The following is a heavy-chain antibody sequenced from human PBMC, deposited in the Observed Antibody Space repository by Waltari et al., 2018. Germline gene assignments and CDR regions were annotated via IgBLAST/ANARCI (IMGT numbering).Heavy chain of an antibody. CDR1: GFTFSSYA. CDR3: AKEAPLVQGFLWADF. D-gene: IGHD3-10*02. Sequence: EVSLLESGGGLVQPGGSLRLSCAASGFTFSSYAMSWVRQTPGKGLGWVAGITTGVAPYYTDSVKGRFTISRDNSKNTLYLQMNSLRAEDTALYYCAKEAPLVQGFLWADFWGQGTLVTVSS. J-gene: IGHJ4*02. CDR2: ITTGVAP. V-gene: IGHV3-23*01.